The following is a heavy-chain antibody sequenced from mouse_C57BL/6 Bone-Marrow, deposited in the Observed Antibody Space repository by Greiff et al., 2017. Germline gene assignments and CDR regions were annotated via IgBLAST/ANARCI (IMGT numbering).Heavy chain of an antibody. D-gene: IGHD1-1*01. CDR3: AREGTTVDWYFDV. J-gene: IGHJ1*03. CDR2: IDPSDSYT. CDR1: GYTFTSYW. V-gene: IGHV1-69*01. Sequence: QVQLKQPGAELVMPGASVKLSCKASGYTFTSYWMHWVKQRPGQGLEWIGEIDPSDSYTNYNQKFKGKSTLTVDKSSSTAYMRLSSLTAEDSAFYYCAREGTTVDWYFDVWGTGTTVTVSS.